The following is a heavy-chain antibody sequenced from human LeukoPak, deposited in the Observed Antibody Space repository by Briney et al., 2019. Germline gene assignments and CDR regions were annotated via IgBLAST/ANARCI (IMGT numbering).Heavy chain of an antibody. CDR2: FDPEDGET. D-gene: IGHD3-22*01. Sequence: ASVKVSCKVSGYTLTELSMHWVRQAPGKGLEWMGGFDPEDGETIYAQKFQGRVTMTEDTSTDTAYMELSSLRSEDTAVYYCATSISYYYDSSGSDYWGQGTLVPVSS. CDR1: GYTLTELS. J-gene: IGHJ4*02. V-gene: IGHV1-24*01. CDR3: ATSISYYYDSSGSDY.